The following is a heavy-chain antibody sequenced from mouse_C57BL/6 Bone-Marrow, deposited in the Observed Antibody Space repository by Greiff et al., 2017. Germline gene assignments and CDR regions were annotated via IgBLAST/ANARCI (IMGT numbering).Heavy chain of an antibody. J-gene: IGHJ3*01. D-gene: IGHD1-1*01. Sequence: VQLQQSGAELVKPGASVKLSCKASGYTFTEYTIHWVKQRSGQGLEWIGWFYPGSGSIKYNEKFKDKATLTADKSYSTVYMELSRLTSEDSAVYFCARHEVYPYYYGSSVAWFAYWGQGTLVTVSA. V-gene: IGHV1-62-2*01. CDR2: FYPGSGSI. CDR3: ARHEVYPYYYGSSVAWFAY. CDR1: GYTFTEYT.